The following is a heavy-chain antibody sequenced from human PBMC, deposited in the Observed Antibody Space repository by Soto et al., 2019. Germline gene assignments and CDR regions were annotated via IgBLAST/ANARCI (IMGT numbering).Heavy chain of an antibody. CDR3: ARDLARGH. J-gene: IGHJ4*02. CDR2: TTSRSSSI. Sequence: PGGSLRLSCAAPGFTFSSYSMNWVRQAPGKGLEWVSYTTSRSSSIYYADSVKGRFTISRDNAKNSLYLQMNSLRDEDTAVYYCARDLARGHWGQGTLVTVSS. D-gene: IGHD3-16*01. V-gene: IGHV3-48*02. CDR1: GFTFSSYS.